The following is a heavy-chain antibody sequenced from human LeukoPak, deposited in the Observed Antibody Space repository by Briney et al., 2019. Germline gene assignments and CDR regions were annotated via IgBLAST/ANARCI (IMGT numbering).Heavy chain of an antibody. CDR1: GYTLTDYY. Sequence: ASVKVSCKASGYTLTDYYIHWVRQAPGQGLEWMGWINPNSGVTNYAQKFQGRVTLTRDTPISTAYMEVSRLRSDDTAVYYCASGSWTGTTRGSIWGQGTMVTVSS. V-gene: IGHV1-2*02. J-gene: IGHJ3*02. CDR2: INPNSGVT. D-gene: IGHD1-7*01. CDR3: ASGSWTGTTRGSI.